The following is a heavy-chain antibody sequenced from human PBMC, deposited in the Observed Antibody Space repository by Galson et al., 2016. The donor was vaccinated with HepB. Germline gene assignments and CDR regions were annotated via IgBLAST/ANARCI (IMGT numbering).Heavy chain of an antibody. CDR3: AMHRGYYDMDV. V-gene: IGHV4-4*02. CDR1: GGSISGSNW. J-gene: IGHJ6*02. Sequence: SETLSLTCAVSGGSISGSNWWSWVRQPPGKGLEWIGEIYHSDSTNYNPSLKSRVTISVAKSKNQISLKLSSVTAADTAVYYCAMHRGYYDMDVWGQGTTVTVSS. CDR2: IYHSDST.